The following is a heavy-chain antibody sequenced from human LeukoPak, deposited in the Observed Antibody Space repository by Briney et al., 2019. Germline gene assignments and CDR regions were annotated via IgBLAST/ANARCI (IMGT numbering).Heavy chain of an antibody. CDR2: ISYDGSNK. J-gene: IGHJ4*02. V-gene: IGHV3-30*18. D-gene: IGHD5-24*01. CDR3: AKDGPQVEMATIMDY. Sequence: PGGSLRLSCAASGFTFSSYGMHWVRQAPGKGLEWVAVISYDGSNKYYADSVKGRFTISRDNSKNTLYLQMNSLRAEDTAVYYCAKDGPQVEMATIMDYWGQGTLVTVSS. CDR1: GFTFSSYG.